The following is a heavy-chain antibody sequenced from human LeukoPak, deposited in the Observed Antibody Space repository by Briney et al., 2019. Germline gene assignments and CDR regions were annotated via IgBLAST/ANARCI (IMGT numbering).Heavy chain of an antibody. CDR1: GGSISSYY. Sequence: SETLSLTCTVSGGSISSYYWSWIRQPPGKGLEWIGYIYTSGSANYNPSLKSRATISVDTSKNQFSLKLSSVTAADTAVYYCARRGATSDAFDIWGQGTMVTVSS. V-gene: IGHV4-4*09. J-gene: IGHJ3*02. D-gene: IGHD1-26*01. CDR3: ARRGATSDAFDI. CDR2: IYTSGSA.